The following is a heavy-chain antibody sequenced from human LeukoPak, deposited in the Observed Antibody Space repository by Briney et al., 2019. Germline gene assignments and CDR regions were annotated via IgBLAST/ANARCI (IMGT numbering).Heavy chain of an antibody. D-gene: IGHD5-12*01. CDR3: ARGGYSGYDSPDY. CDR1: GFTLSSYS. V-gene: IGHV3-21*01. Sequence: PGGSLRLSCAASGFTLSSYSMNWVRQAPGKGLEWVSSISSSSSYIYYADSVKGRFTISRDNAKNSLYLQMNSLRAEDTAVYYCARGGYSGYDSPDYWGQGTLVTVSS. CDR2: ISSSSSYI. J-gene: IGHJ4*02.